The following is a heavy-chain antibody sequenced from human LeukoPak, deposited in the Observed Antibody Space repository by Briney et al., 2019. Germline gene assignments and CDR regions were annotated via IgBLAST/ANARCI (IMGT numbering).Heavy chain of an antibody. Sequence: GGSLRLSCAASGFTFSSHGMHWVRQAPGKGLEWVAVIAHDGSDKDYADSVKGRFTISRDNSKDTLYLQMNSLRAEDTAVYYCARDYSGKYTIDYWGQGTLVTVSS. J-gene: IGHJ4*02. V-gene: IGHV3-30*04. D-gene: IGHD1-26*01. CDR3: ARDYSGKYTIDY. CDR1: GFTFSSHG. CDR2: IAHDGSDK.